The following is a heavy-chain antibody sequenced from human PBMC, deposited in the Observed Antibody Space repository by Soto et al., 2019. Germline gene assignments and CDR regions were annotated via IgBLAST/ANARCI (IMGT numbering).Heavy chain of an antibody. CDR1: GGSISSGGYY. D-gene: IGHD2-21*01. Sequence: PSETLSLTCTVSGGSISSGGYYWNWIRQHPGKGLEWIGYIYYSGTTYYNPSLKSRVTISVDTSKNQFSLKLSSVTAADTAVYYCAASCVGCGGFNYYGMDVWGQGTTVTAS. V-gene: IGHV4-31*03. CDR3: AASCVGCGGFNYYGMDV. CDR2: IYYSGTT. J-gene: IGHJ6*02.